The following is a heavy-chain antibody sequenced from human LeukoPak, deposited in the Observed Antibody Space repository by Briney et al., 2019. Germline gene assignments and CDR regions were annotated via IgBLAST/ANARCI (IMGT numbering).Heavy chain of an antibody. D-gene: IGHD2-15*01. J-gene: IGHJ4*02. CDR3: AKEGAGYCSGGSCYPYLIFDY. CDR2: ISGSGGST. V-gene: IGHV3-23*01. CDR1: GFTFSSYA. Sequence: GGSLRLSCAASGFTFSSYAMSWVRQAPGKGLEWVSAISGSGGSTYYADSVKGRFTISRDNSKNTLYRQMNSLRAEDTAVYYCAKEGAGYCSGGSCYPYLIFDYWGQGTLVTVSS.